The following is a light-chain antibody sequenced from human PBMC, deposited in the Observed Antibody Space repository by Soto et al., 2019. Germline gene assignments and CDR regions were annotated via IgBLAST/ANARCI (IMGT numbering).Light chain of an antibody. CDR2: GAS. Sequence: DIQMTQSPSTLSTSVGDRVTITCRASLSVGTWWAWYQQKPGKAPNLLIYGASTLQTGVPSRFGGSESGTDVTLTLSSLQPDDFATYYCQQYKTYPWPFGQGTRVEIK. V-gene: IGKV1-5*03. CDR1: LSVGTW. J-gene: IGKJ1*01. CDR3: QQYKTYPWP.